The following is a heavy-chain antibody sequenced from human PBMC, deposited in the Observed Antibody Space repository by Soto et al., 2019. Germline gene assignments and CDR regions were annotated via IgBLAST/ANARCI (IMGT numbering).Heavy chain of an antibody. CDR2: ISGSGGST. CDR3: AKITTLEWLLPFDY. CDR1: GFTFSSYA. J-gene: IGHJ4*02. D-gene: IGHD3-3*01. V-gene: IGHV3-23*01. Sequence: HPGGSLRLSCAASGFTFSSYAMSWVRQAPGKGLEWVSAISGSGGSTYYADSVKGRFTISRDNSKNTLYLQMNSLRAEDTAVYYCAKITTLEWLLPFDYWGQGTLVTVSS.